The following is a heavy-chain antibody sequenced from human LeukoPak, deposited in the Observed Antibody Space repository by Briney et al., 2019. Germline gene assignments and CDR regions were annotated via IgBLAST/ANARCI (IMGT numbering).Heavy chain of an antibody. CDR2: INSDGSST. D-gene: IGHD2-21*02. CDR3: ARGDSLHLPPTYTFDI. Sequence: GGSLRLSCAASGFTFSSYWMHWVRQAPGKGLVWVSRINSDGSSTSYADSVKGRFTISRDNAKNTLYLQMNSLRADDTAVYYCARGDSLHLPPTYTFDIWGQGTMVTVSS. CDR1: GFTFSSYW. V-gene: IGHV3-74*01. J-gene: IGHJ3*02.